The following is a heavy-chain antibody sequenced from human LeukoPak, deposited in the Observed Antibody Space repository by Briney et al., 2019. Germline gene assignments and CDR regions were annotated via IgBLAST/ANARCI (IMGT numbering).Heavy chain of an antibody. CDR2: ISSSCSTI. Sequence: GGPLRLSCAASGFTFSSYEMNWVRQAPGKGLEWVSYISSSCSTIYYADSVKGRFTISRDNAKNSLYLQMNSLRAEDTAVYYCARGLLRFNGMDVWGQGTTVTVSS. D-gene: IGHD3-3*01. J-gene: IGHJ6*02. CDR3: ARGLLRFNGMDV. CDR1: GFTFSSYE. V-gene: IGHV3-48*03.